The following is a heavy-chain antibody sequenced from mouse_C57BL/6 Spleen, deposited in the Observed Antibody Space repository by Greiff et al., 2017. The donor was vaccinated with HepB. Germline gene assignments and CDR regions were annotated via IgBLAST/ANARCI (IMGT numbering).Heavy chain of an antibody. Sequence: EVQLVESGGGLVKPGGSLKLSCAASGFTFSDYGMHWVRQAPEKGLEWVAYISSGSSTIYYADTVKGRFTISRDNAKNTLFLQMTSLRSEDTAMYYCARPRITTVVDAMDYWGQGTSVTVSS. CDR3: ARPRITTVVDAMDY. D-gene: IGHD1-1*01. CDR2: ISSGSSTI. J-gene: IGHJ4*01. V-gene: IGHV5-17*01. CDR1: GFTFSDYG.